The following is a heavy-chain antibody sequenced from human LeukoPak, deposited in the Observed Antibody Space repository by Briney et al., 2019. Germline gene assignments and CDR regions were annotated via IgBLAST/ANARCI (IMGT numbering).Heavy chain of an antibody. CDR1: GGTFSSYA. V-gene: IGHV1-69*05. J-gene: IGHJ5*02. Sequence: GASVNVSCKDSGGTFSSYAISWVRQAPGQGLEWMGGIIPIFGTANYAQKFQGRVTITTDESTSTAYMELSSLRSEDTAVYYCARGGDDRGVPIFNWFDPWGQGTLVTVSS. CDR3: ARGGDDRGVPIFNWFDP. D-gene: IGHD2-21*02. CDR2: IIPIFGTA.